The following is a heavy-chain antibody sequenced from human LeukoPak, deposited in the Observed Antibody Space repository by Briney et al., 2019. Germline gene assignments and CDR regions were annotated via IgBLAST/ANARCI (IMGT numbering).Heavy chain of an antibody. CDR3: ARAAVIAARPDYFDY. Sequence: PSETLSLTCTVSGGSISSYYWSWIRQPAGKGLEWIGRIYTSGSTNYNPSLKSRVTMSVDTSKNQFSLKLSSVTAADTAVYYCARAAVIAARPDYFDYWGQGTLVTVSS. D-gene: IGHD6-6*01. J-gene: IGHJ4*02. CDR1: GGSISSYY. CDR2: IYTSGST. V-gene: IGHV4-4*07.